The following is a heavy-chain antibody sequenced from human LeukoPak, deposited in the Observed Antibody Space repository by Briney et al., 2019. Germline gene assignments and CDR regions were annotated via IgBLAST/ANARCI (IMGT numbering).Heavy chain of an antibody. CDR3: SRGSGWLSVY. J-gene: IGHJ4*02. V-gene: IGHV3-49*03. D-gene: IGHD6-19*01. Sequence: GGSLRLSCTASGITFGDYLMSWFRQAPGKGLEWIGFISGGTTEYAASVKGRFTISRDDSTSIAYLQMNSLTTEDTAVYYCSRGSGWLSVYWGQGTLVTVSS. CDR2: ISGGTT. CDR1: GITFGDYL.